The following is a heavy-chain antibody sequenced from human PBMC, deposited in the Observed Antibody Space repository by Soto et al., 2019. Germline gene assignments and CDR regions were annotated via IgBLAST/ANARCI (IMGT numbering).Heavy chain of an antibody. J-gene: IGHJ6*02. Sequence: ASVKVSCKASGYTFTSYAMHWVRQAPGQRLEWMGWINAGNGNTKYSQKFQGRVTITRDTSASTAYMELSSLRSEDTAVYYCARDPPSYSSSWYQNYYYYGMDVWGQGTTVTVSS. D-gene: IGHD6-13*01. V-gene: IGHV1-3*01. CDR2: INAGNGNT. CDR1: GYTFTSYA. CDR3: ARDPPSYSSSWYQNYYYYGMDV.